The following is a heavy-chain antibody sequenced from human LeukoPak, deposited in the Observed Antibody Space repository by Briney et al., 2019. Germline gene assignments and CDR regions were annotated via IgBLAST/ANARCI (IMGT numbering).Heavy chain of an antibody. V-gene: IGHV3-9*01. CDR1: GFTFDDYA. Sequence: PGRSLRLSCAASGFTFDDYAMRWVRQAPGKGLEWVSGISWNSGSIGYADSVKGRFTISRDNAKNSLYLQMNSLRAEDTALYYCAKRSSGYYHDAFDIWGQGTMVTVSS. J-gene: IGHJ3*02. CDR2: ISWNSGSI. CDR3: AKRSSGYYHDAFDI. D-gene: IGHD3-22*01.